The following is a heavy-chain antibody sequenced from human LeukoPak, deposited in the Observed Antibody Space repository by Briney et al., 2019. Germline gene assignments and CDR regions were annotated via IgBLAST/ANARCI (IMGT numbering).Heavy chain of an antibody. CDR1: GFTFDDYA. D-gene: IGHD3-9*01. CDR2: ISWNSGSI. J-gene: IGHJ4*02. CDR3: AARPTYYDILTGYYGY. Sequence: GGSLRLSCAVSGFTFDDYAMHWVRQAPGKGLEWVSGISWNSGSIGYADSVKGRFTISRDNAKNSLYLQMNSLRAEDTAVYYCAARPTYYDILTGYYGYWGQGTLVTVSS. V-gene: IGHV3-9*01.